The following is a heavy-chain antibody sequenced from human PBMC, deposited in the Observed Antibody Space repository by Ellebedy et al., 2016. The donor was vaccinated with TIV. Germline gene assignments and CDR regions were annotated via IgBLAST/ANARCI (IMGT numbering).Heavy chain of an antibody. CDR1: GYIFTGYY. J-gene: IGHJ4*02. CDR3: LRDLTNPLKGDY. D-gene: IGHD2-8*01. V-gene: IGHV1-2*02. Sequence: AASVKVSCKASGYIFTGYYIHWVRQAPGQGLEWMAWINPNNGDTAFAQSLLGRVTLTTDTSISTAYMELSTLTSDDTAVYYCLRDLTNPLKGDYWGQGTLVTVSS. CDR2: INPNNGDT.